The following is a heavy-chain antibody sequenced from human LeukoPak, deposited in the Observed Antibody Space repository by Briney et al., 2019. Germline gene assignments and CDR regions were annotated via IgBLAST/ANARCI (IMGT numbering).Heavy chain of an antibody. CDR2: IVPSLDIT. Sequence: SVTVSCKTSGGTFSSYAISWVRQAPGQGLEWMGRIVPSLDITHYAQKFQGRVTLTADKSTTTAYMELNSLRSEDTAVYYCARDGVGAATDYFDHWGPGTLLTVSS. CDR1: GGTFSSYA. J-gene: IGHJ4*02. V-gene: IGHV1-69*04. CDR3: ARDGVGAATDYFDH. D-gene: IGHD1-26*01.